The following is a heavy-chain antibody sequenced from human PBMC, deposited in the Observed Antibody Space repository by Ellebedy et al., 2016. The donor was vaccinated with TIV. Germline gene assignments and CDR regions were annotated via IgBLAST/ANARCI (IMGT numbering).Heavy chain of an antibody. CDR3: ARGLTMYYFDY. Sequence: GESLKISCAASGFTFSSYSMNWVRQAPGKGLERVSYISSSSSTIYYADSVKGRFTISRDNAKNSLYLQMSSLRDEDTAVYYCARGLTMYYFDYWGQGTLVTVSS. CDR1: GFTFSSYS. V-gene: IGHV3-48*02. CDR2: ISSSSSTI. J-gene: IGHJ4*02. D-gene: IGHD3-10*02.